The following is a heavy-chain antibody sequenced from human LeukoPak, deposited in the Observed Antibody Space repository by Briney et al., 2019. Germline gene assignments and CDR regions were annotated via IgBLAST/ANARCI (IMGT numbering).Heavy chain of an antibody. J-gene: IGHJ4*02. CDR3: ARGRGVGATSSYY. CDR2: IYHSGST. Sequence: SETLSLTCTVSGGSISSGGYYWSWIRQPPGKGLEWIGYIYHSGSTYYNPSLKSRVTISVDRSKNQFSLKLSSVTAADTAVYYCARGRGVGATSSYYWGQGTLVTVSS. V-gene: IGHV4-30-2*01. D-gene: IGHD1-26*01. CDR1: GGSISSGGYY.